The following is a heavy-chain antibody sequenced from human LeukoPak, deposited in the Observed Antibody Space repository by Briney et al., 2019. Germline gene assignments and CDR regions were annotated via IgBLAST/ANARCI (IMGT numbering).Heavy chain of an antibody. CDR3: ASGYAVGGGYMDV. V-gene: IGHV1-46*01. Sequence: ASVKVSCKASGYTFTSYYMHWVRQAPGQGLEWMGIINPSGGSTSYAQKFQGRVTMTRDMSTSTVYMELSRLRSDDTAVYYCASGYAVGGGYMDVWGKGTTVTVSS. D-gene: IGHD2-2*01. CDR2: INPSGGST. CDR1: GYTFTSYY. J-gene: IGHJ6*03.